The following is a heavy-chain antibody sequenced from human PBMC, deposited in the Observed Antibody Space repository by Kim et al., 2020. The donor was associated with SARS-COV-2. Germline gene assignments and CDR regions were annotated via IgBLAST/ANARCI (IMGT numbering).Heavy chain of an antibody. CDR1: GYSFTIYW. J-gene: IGHJ6*02. Sequence: GESLKISCNGSGYSFTIYWIAWVRQMPGKGLEWMGIIYPGDSDTRYSPSFQGQVTISADKSMSTAYLQWSSLKASDTAMYYCARESMQYGMDVWGQGTTVTVSS. CDR3: ARESMQYGMDV. CDR2: IYPGDSDT. V-gene: IGHV5-51*01. D-gene: IGHD2-8*01.